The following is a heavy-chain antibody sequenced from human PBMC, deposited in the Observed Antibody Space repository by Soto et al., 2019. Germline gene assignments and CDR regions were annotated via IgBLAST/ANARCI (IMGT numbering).Heavy chain of an antibody. CDR2: ISGNGGST. V-gene: IGHV3-23*01. CDR1: GFNFSNYA. CDR3: AIVTRPDDRLPDYYRVYYFYYMDV. Sequence: EVQLLESGGDLVQPGGSLRLSCTASGFNFSNYAMRWVRQAPGKGLEWGAAISGNGGSTYYADSVKGRFTFSRDNSKNTLYLQLKRLRDEDTAVYYCAIVTRPDDRLPDYYRVYYFYYMDVWGEGTTVTVS. D-gene: IGHD3-22*01. J-gene: IGHJ6*03.